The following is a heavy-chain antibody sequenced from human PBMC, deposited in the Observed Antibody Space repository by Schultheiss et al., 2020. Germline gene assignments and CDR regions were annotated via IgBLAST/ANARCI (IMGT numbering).Heavy chain of an antibody. CDR1: GFTFSSYG. CDR3: AKDIQGVRTIFGVVVSYYYYGMDV. CDR2: ISSSSSTI. D-gene: IGHD3-3*01. V-gene: IGHV3-48*01. Sequence: GGSLRLSCAASGFTFSSYGMHWVRQAPGKGLEWVSYISSSSSTIYYADSVKGRFTISRDNAKNSLYLQMNSLRAEDTAVYYCAKDIQGVRTIFGVVVSYYYYGMDVWGQGTTVTVSS. J-gene: IGHJ6*02.